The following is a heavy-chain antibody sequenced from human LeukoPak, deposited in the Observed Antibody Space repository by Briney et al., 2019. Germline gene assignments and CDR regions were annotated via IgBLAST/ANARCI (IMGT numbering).Heavy chain of an antibody. Sequence: GGSLRLSCAASGFTFSSCGMHWVRQAPCKGLEWVAVISYDGSNKYYADSVRGRFTISRDNPKNTLYLQMNSLRDDDTAVYYCARVFLERLTSGYFDNWGQGTLVTVSP. D-gene: IGHD3-3*01. V-gene: IGHV3-30*03. J-gene: IGHJ4*02. CDR1: GFTFSSCG. CDR3: ARVFLERLTSGYFDN. CDR2: ISYDGSNK.